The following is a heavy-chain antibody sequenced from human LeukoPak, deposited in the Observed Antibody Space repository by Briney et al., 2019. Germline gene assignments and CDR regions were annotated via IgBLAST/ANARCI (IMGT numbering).Heavy chain of an antibody. J-gene: IGHJ4*02. CDR2: INHSGST. D-gene: IGHD1-26*01. CDR1: GGAFSGYY. Sequence: SETLSLTCAVYGGAFSGYYWSWIRQPPGKGLEWIGEINHSGSTNYNPSLKSRVTISVDTSKNLFSLKLSSVTAADTAVYYCARRAFYSGSYYVDYWGQGTLVTVSS. CDR3: ARRAFYSGSYYVDY. V-gene: IGHV4-34*01.